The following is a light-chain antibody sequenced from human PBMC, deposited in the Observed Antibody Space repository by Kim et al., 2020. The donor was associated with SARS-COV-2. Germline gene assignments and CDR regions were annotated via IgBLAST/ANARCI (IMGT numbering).Light chain of an antibody. CDR3: QQYDHLPIT. CDR2: DAS. V-gene: IGKV1-33*01. CDR1: QDISNY. Sequence: DIQMTQSPSSLSASVGDRVTITCQASQDISNYLNWYQQKPGKAPKLLIYDASNLETGVPSRFSGSGSGTDFTFTINSLQPEDIATYYCQQYDHLPITFGQGTRLEIK. J-gene: IGKJ5*01.